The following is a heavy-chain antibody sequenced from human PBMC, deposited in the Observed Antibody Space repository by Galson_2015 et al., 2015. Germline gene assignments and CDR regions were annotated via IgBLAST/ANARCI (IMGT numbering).Heavy chain of an antibody. CDR2: IYYSGST. CDR3: ARGSPPPLGELSATFDY. CDR1: GGSISSRSYY. Sequence: ETLSLTCTVSGGSISSRSYYWGWIRQPPGKGLEWIGSIYYSGSTYYNPSLKSRVTISVDTSKNQLSLKLSSVTAADTAVYYCARGSPPPLGELSATFDYWGQGTLVTVSS. V-gene: IGHV4-39*07. J-gene: IGHJ4*02. D-gene: IGHD3-16*02.